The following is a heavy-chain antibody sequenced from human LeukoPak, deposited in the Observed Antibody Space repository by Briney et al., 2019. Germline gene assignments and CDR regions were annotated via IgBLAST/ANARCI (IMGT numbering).Heavy chain of an antibody. V-gene: IGHV4-61*01. CDR1: GGSVNSGSYY. J-gene: IGHJ4*02. CDR2: IYYSGST. Sequence: SETLSLTCTVSGGSVNSGSYYWNWIRQPPGKGLEWIGYIYYSGSTNYNPSLKSRVTISVDTSKNQFSLKLSSVIAADTAVYYCARAAYSGSYHSDYWGQGTLVTVSS. CDR3: ARAAYSGSYHSDY. D-gene: IGHD1-26*01.